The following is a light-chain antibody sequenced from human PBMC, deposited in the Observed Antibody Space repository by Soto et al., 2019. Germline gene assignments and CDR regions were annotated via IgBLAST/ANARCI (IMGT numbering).Light chain of an antibody. CDR1: SSDVGSYNL. CDR2: EDT. Sequence: QSSLTQPASVSGSPGQSITISCTGTSSDVGSYNLVSWYQQHPGKAPKIIIYEDTKRPSGVSNRFSGSKFDNTASLTISGLQAEDEADYHCCSYAGSSTWMFGGGTKLTVL. J-gene: IGLJ3*02. V-gene: IGLV2-23*01. CDR3: CSYAGSSTWM.